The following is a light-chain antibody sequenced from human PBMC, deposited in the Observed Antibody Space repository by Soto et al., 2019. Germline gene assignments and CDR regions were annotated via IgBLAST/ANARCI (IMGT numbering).Light chain of an antibody. CDR2: GAS. CDR1: QSVSSTY. V-gene: IGKV3-20*01. Sequence: EIVLTQSPGTLSLSPGERATLSCRASQSVSSTYLAWYQQKPGQAPRLLSYGASSRATGIPDRFSGSGSGTDFTLIISRLEPEDFAVYYCQHYGSSLLTFGPGTTVDIK. CDR3: QHYGSSLLT. J-gene: IGKJ3*01.